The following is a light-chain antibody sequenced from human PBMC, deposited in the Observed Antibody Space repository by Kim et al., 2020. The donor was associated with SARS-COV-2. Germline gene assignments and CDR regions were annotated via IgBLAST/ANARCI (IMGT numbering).Light chain of an antibody. CDR1: TSDIGTYNL. CDR3: CSYAGNYIVI. V-gene: IGLV2-23*01. Sequence: GQSITISCTGTTSDIGTYNLVSWYQQHPGKAPKLLIYEAIKRPSGISNRFSGSKSGNTASLTISGLQAEDESDYYCCSYAGNYIVIFGGGTKLTVL. CDR2: EAI. J-gene: IGLJ2*01.